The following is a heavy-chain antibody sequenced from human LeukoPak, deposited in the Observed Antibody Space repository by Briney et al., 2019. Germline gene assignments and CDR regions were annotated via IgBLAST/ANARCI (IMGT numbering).Heavy chain of an antibody. CDR2: IVGNGITI. D-gene: IGHD6-13*01. CDR3: GKDRDSSWSNSGVDY. J-gene: IGHJ4*02. CDR1: GFTFSSYD. Sequence: GGSLRLSCAASGFTFSSYDLNWVRQAPGKGLEWVSYIVGNGITIYYADSVKGRFTISRDNAKNSLYLQMNSLRTEDTAFYYCGKDRDSSWSNSGVDYWGQGTLVTVS. V-gene: IGHV3-48*03.